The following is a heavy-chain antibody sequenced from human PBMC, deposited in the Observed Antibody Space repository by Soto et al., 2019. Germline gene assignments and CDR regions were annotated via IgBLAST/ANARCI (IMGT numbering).Heavy chain of an antibody. V-gene: IGHV3-23*01. CDR2: ISGSGGST. CDR3: AKENAITMIVVVLDY. CDR1: GFTFSSYA. Sequence: GGSLRLSCAASGFTFSSYAMSCVRQAPGKGLEWVSAISGSGGSTYSADSVKGRFTISRDNSKNTLYLKMNSLRAEETAVYYCAKENAITMIVVVLDYWGQGTLVTVSA. J-gene: IGHJ4*02. D-gene: IGHD3-22*01.